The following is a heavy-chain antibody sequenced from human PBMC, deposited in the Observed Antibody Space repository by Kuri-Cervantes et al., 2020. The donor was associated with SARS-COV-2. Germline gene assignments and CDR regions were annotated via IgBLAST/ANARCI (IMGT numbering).Heavy chain of an antibody. CDR3: AKVDPPVEWELPVSYFDY. V-gene: IGHV3-21*04. CDR1: GFTFSSYS. CDR2: ISSSSYI. D-gene: IGHD1-26*01. Sequence: GESLKISCAASGFTFSSYSMNWVRQAPGKGLEWVSSISSSSYIYYADSVKGRFTISRDNAKNSLYLQMNSLRAEDTAVYYCAKVDPPVEWELPVSYFDYWGQGTLVTVSS. J-gene: IGHJ4*02.